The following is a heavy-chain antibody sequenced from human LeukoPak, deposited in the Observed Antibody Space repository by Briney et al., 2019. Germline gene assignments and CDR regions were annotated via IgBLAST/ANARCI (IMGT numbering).Heavy chain of an antibody. V-gene: IGHV4-34*01. Sequence: SETLSLTCAVYGGSFSGYYWSWIRQPPRKGLEWIGEINHSGGTNYNPSLKSRVTISVDTSKNQFSLKLSSVTAADTAVYYCARVGITMVRGVIIKGPYYYYYMDVWGKGTTVTVSS. CDR2: INHSGGT. CDR1: GGSFSGYY. CDR3: ARVGITMVRGVIIKGPYYYYYMDV. J-gene: IGHJ6*03. D-gene: IGHD3-10*01.